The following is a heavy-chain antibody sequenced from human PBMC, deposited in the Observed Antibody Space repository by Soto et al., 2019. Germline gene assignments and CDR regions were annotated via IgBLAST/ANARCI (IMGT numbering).Heavy chain of an antibody. V-gene: IGHV3-48*03. D-gene: IGHD2-15*01. CDR2: ISSSGGTT. J-gene: IGHJ6*02. CDR1: GITFSNYE. Sequence: PGGSLRLSCAASGITFSNYEMNWVRQAPGKGLEWVSYISSSGGTTYYAGSVKGRFTISRDNAKSSLYLQMNSLRAEDTAVYYCARYCSGGTCNDGYMGVWGQGTTVAVAS. CDR3: ARYCSGGTCNDGYMGV.